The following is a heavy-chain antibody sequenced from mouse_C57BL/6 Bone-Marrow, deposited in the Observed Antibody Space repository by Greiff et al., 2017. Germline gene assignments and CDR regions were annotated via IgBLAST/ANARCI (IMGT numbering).Heavy chain of an antibody. V-gene: IGHV1-82*01. Sequence: QVQLLQSGPELVKPGASVKISCKASGYAFSSSWMNWVKQRPGKGLEWIGRIYPGDGDTNYNGKFKGKATLTADKASSTAYMQLSDLTSEDSAVYFGANWEAEAMDYWGQGTSVTGSS. CDR2: IYPGDGDT. J-gene: IGHJ4*01. CDR3: ANWEAEAMDY. D-gene: IGHD4-1*01. CDR1: GYAFSSSW.